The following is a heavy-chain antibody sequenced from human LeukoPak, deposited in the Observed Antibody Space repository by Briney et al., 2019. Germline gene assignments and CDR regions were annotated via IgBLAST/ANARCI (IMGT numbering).Heavy chain of an antibody. Sequence: GASVKVSCKASGGTFSSYAISWVRQAPGQGLEWMGGIIPIFGTANYAQKFQGRVTITADESTSTAYMELSSLRSEDTAVYYCARIMVRGVIASRRDYYYGMDVWGKGTTVTVSS. CDR1: GGTFSSYA. CDR2: IIPIFGTA. V-gene: IGHV1-69*13. D-gene: IGHD3-10*01. CDR3: ARIMVRGVIASRRDYYYGMDV. J-gene: IGHJ6*04.